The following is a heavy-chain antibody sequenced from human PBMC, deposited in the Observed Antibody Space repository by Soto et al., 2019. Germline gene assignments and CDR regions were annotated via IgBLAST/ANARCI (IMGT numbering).Heavy chain of an antibody. CDR2: ISSSNSTI. CDR3: AREVVVTAMRAVFFYYGIDV. V-gene: IGHV3-48*01. CDR1: GFTFSSYS. D-gene: IGHD2-21*02. Sequence: EVQLVESGGGLVQPGGSLRLSCAVSGFTFSSYSMNRVRQAPGKGLEWVSYISSSNSTIKYADSVKGRFTISRDNAKNSLYLQMNSLRAEDTAVYYCAREVVVTAMRAVFFYYGIDVWGQGTTVTVSS. J-gene: IGHJ6*02.